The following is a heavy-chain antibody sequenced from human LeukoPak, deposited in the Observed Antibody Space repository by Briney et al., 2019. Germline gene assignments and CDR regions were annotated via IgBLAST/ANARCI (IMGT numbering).Heavy chain of an antibody. D-gene: IGHD5-18*01. V-gene: IGHV1-69*04. CDR2: IIPILGIA. Sequence: ASVKVSCKASGGTFSSYAISWVRQAAGQGLEWMGRIIPILGIANYAQKFQGRVTITADKSTSTAYMELSSLRSEDTAVYYCVREGDTAMAYFDYWGQGTLVTVSS. CDR3: VREGDTAMAYFDY. J-gene: IGHJ4*02. CDR1: GGTFSSYA.